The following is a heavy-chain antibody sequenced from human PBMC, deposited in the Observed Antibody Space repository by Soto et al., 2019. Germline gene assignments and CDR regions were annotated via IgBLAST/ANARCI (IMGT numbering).Heavy chain of an antibody. D-gene: IGHD1-1*01. CDR1: GDSISSGDYY. V-gene: IGHV4-30-4*01. J-gene: IGHJ5*02. CDR2: IYYSGSA. CDR3: ARDKYNPRNWFDP. Sequence: QVQLQESGPGLVKPSQTLSLTCTVSGDSISSGDYYWSWIRQPPGKGLVWIGYIYYSGSAYYNPSLRSRVSISVDTSKNQFSLKLRSVTAADTAVYYCARDKYNPRNWFDPWGQGTLVTVSS.